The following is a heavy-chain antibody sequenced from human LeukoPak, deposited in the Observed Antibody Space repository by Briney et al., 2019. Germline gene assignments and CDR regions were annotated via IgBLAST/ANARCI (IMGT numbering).Heavy chain of an antibody. V-gene: IGHV3-48*04. Sequence: GGSLRLSCAASGFTFSDYNMNWVRQVPGKGLESVSYMSRSGDIIYYADSVKGRFTISRDNAKNSLYLQMTSLRAEDTAVYYCARDGPSDIGDSVDVWGKGTTVTISS. CDR3: ARDGPSDIGDSVDV. D-gene: IGHD2-15*01. J-gene: IGHJ6*04. CDR2: MSRSGDII. CDR1: GFTFSDYN.